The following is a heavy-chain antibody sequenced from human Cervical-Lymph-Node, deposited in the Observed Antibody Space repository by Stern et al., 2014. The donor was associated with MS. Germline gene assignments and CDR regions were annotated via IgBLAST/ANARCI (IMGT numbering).Heavy chain of an antibody. CDR3: ARGEYDFWRGLPPSGDFYYYGMDV. CDR2: ISSYGNTI. V-gene: IGHV3-11*01. J-gene: IGHJ6*02. Sequence: QVQLVESGGGLVKPGGALRLSCAASGFIFSDYYISWVRQAPGKGLEWVSYISSYGNTIYYADSVKGRFTISRDNAKNSLYLQMNNLRAEDTAVYYCARGEYDFWRGLPPSGDFYYYGMDVWGQGTTVTVSS. D-gene: IGHD3-3*01. CDR1: GFIFSDYY.